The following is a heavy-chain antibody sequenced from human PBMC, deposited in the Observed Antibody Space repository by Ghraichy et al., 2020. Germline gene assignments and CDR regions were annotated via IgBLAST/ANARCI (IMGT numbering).Heavy chain of an antibody. J-gene: IGHJ6*02. D-gene: IGHD2-2*02. V-gene: IGHV3-73*01. CDR2: IRSKANSCRT. CDR3: TRQLSPKIYCSMTRRYTKQYYYYFMDV. Sequence: GGSLRLSCAASGFTFSVSARHCSRQASGKGLEWVVRIRSKANSCRTAYASSVKGRFTISSDDSKNTAYLQMNSLKTEDTAVYYCTRQLSPKIYCSMTRRYTKQYYYYFMDVGGQGTTVT. CDR1: GFTFSVSA.